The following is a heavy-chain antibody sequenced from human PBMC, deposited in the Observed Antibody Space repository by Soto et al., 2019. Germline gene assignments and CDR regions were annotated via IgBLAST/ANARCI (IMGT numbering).Heavy chain of an antibody. D-gene: IGHD2-2*01. J-gene: IGHJ4*02. CDR3: AKEGVLKEYQLQPTGGDY. V-gene: IGHV3-23*01. CDR2: ISGSGGST. Sequence: EVQLLESGGGLVQPGGSLRLSCAASGFTFSSYAMSWVRQAPGKGLEWVSAISGSGGSTYYADSVKGPFTISRDNSKNTLYLQMNSLRAEDTAVYYCAKEGVLKEYQLQPTGGDYWGQGTLVTVSS. CDR1: GFTFSSYA.